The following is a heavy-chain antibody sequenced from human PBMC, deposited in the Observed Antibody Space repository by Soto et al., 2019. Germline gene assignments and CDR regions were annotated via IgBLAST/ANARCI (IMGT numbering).Heavy chain of an antibody. V-gene: IGHV1-2*04. J-gene: IGHJ6*02. Sequence: ASVKVSCKASGYSFTDYHIHRVRQAPGQGLEWLGRINPKSGGTSTAQKFQGWVTMTTDTSISTASMALTRLTSDDTAIYYCARGDSTDCSNGVCSFFYNHDMDVWGQGTTVTVSS. D-gene: IGHD2-8*01. CDR1: GYSFTDYH. CDR3: ARGDSTDCSNGVCSFFYNHDMDV. CDR2: INPKSGGT.